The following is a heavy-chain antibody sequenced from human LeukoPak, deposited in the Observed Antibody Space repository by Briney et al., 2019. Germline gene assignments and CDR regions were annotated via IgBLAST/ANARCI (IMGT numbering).Heavy chain of an antibody. Sequence: PGGSLRLSCAASGFTFSDYYMSWIRQAPGKGLEWVSYISSSGSIIYYADSVKGRLTISRDNAKNSLYLQMNSLRPDDMALYYCSTDPRLLIYWGHGTLVTVSS. D-gene: IGHD2-8*01. CDR1: GFTFSDYY. CDR3: STDPRLLIY. CDR2: ISSSGSII. V-gene: IGHV3-11*01. J-gene: IGHJ4*01.